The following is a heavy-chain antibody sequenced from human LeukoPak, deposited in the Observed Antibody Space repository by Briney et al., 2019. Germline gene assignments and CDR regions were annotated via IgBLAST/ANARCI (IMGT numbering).Heavy chain of an antibody. CDR1: GGSISSYY. D-gene: IGHD6-25*01. V-gene: IGHV4-59*08. Sequence: KPSETLSLTCTVSGGSISSYYWSWIRQPPGKGLEWIGYIYYSGSTNYNPSLKSRVTISVDTSKNQFSLKLSSVTAADTAIYYCARHTRPSLDALDIWGQGTMVTVSS. CDR3: ARHTRPSLDALDI. CDR2: IYYSGST. J-gene: IGHJ3*02.